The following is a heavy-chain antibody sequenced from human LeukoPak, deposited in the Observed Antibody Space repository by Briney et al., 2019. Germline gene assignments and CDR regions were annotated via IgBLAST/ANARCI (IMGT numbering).Heavy chain of an antibody. CDR1: EFTFSNYA. J-gene: IGHJ4*02. CDR2: IRGSGVGT. D-gene: IGHD3-10*01. CDR3: AKESGGSGTYWVDY. V-gene: IGHV3-23*01. Sequence: AGGSLRLSCVASEFTFSNYAMSWVRQAPGKGLEWVSAIRGSGVGTYYADSVKGRFTISRDNSKNTLYLQMNSLTAEDTAIYYCAKESGGSGTYWVDYWGQGTLVTVSS.